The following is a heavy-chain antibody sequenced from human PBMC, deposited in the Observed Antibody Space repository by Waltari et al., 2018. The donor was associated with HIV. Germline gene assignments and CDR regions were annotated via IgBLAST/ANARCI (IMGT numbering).Heavy chain of an antibody. J-gene: IGHJ4*02. CDR3: ARGKSYQISYDSNGFNY. Sequence: QVQLQQWGAGLLKPSETLSLTCAVYGGSFSGYYWSWIRQPPGKGLEWIGEINHSGRSNYNPSLKSRVTISVDTSKNQFSLKLSSVTAADTARYYCARGKSYQISYDSNGFNYWGQGTLVTVSS. D-gene: IGHD3-22*01. CDR2: INHSGRS. CDR1: GGSFSGYY. V-gene: IGHV4-34*01.